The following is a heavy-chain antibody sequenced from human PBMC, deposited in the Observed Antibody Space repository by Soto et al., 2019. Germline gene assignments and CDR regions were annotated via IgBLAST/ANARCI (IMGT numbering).Heavy chain of an antibody. CDR2: IYYSGST. D-gene: IGHD2-2*01. V-gene: IGHV4-30-4*01. J-gene: IGHJ6*02. CDR3: ARDGSRSSTSCYPYYYYYGMDV. Sequence: PSETLSLTCTVSGGSISSGDYYWSWIRQPPGKGLEWIGYIYYSGSTYYNPSLKSRVTISVDTSKNQFSLKLSSVTAADTAVYYCARDGSRSSTSCYPYYYYYGMDVWGQGTTVTVSS. CDR1: GGSISSGDYY.